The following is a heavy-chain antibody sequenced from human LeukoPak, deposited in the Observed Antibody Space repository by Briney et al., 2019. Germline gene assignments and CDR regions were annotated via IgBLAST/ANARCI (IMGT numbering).Heavy chain of an antibody. CDR2: ISDYNGNT. CDR1: GYTFTSYG. Sequence: ASVKVSCKPSGYTFTSYGISWVRQAPGQGLEWLGWISDYNGNTNYAQKLQGRVTMTTDQSTSTAYVELRSLRSDDTAVYYCARDKGNWNRNWFDPWGQGTLVTVSS. J-gene: IGHJ5*02. CDR3: ARDKGNWNRNWFDP. V-gene: IGHV1-18*01. D-gene: IGHD1-20*01.